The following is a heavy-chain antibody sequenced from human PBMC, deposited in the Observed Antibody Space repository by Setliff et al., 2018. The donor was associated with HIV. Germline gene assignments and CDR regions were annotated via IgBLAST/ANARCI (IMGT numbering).Heavy chain of an antibody. V-gene: IGHV3-7*01. CDR2: IKQDGSEK. CDR3: ARVRLYNTALDS. J-gene: IGHJ1*01. Sequence: GGSLRLSCAASGFSFSSYWMTWVRQAPGKGLEWVANIKQDGSEKYHVDSVKGRFTLSRDTSKNTMYLQMNSLRHEDTAVYFCARVRLYNTALDSWGPGTLVTVSS. CDR1: GFSFSSYW. D-gene: IGHD1-20*01.